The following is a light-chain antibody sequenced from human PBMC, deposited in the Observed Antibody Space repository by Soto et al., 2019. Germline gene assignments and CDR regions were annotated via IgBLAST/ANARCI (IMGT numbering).Light chain of an antibody. Sequence: DIQMTQSPSSLSASVGERVTITCRASQGIRSDVVWYQQKPGQAPKRLIYAASRLQSGVPSRFSGSVFGTQFTLTITSLQPEDFVTYYCLQHNTYPFTFGQGTRLEI. CDR2: AAS. V-gene: IGKV1-17*01. J-gene: IGKJ2*01. CDR3: LQHNTYPFT. CDR1: QGIRSD.